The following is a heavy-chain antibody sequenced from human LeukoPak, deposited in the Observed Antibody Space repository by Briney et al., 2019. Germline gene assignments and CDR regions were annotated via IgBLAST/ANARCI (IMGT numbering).Heavy chain of an antibody. CDR2: IHHSGST. D-gene: IGHD6-19*01. CDR1: GGSISSGYW. J-gene: IGHJ5*02. CDR3: ARARLENSSGWYGGANCWFDP. Sequence: SSETLSLTCDVSGGSISSGYWWSWVRQSPGKGLEWIGEIHHSGSTNYNPSLKSRVTISVDTSKNQFSLKLSSVTAADTAVYYCARARLENSSGWYGGANCWFDPWGQGTLVTVSS. V-gene: IGHV4-4*02.